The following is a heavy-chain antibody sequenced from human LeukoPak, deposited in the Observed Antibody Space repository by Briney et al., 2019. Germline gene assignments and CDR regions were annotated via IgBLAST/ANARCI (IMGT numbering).Heavy chain of an antibody. V-gene: IGHV4-30-4*02. CDR2: IYYSGST. Sequence: SETLSLTCTVSGGSISSGDYYWSWIRQPPGKGLEWIGYIYYSGSTYYNPSLKSRVTISVDTSKNQFSLKLSSVTAADTAVYYCARGREGRGMATNFFDYWGQGTLVTVSS. CDR3: ARGREGRGMATNFFDY. CDR1: GGSISSGDYY. J-gene: IGHJ4*02. D-gene: IGHD5-24*01.